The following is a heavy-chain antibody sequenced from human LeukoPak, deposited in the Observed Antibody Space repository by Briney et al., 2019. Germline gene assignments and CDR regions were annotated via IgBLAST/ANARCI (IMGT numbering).Heavy chain of an antibody. J-gene: IGHJ4*02. D-gene: IGHD5-18*01. Sequence: SETLSLTCAVYGGSFSGYYWSWIRQPPGKGLEWIGEINHSGSTNYNPSLKSRITISVDTSKNQFSLKLSSVTAADTAVYYCARGRQRGYSYGMTSFDYWGQGTLVTVSS. CDR3: ARGRQRGYSYGMTSFDY. CDR2: INHSGST. CDR1: GGSFSGYY. V-gene: IGHV4-34*01.